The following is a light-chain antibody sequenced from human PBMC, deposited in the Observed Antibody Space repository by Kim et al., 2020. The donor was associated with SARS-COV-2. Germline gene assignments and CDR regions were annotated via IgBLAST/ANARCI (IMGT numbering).Light chain of an antibody. J-gene: IGLJ1*01. CDR1: SSDVGGYNY. V-gene: IGLV2-14*03. Sequence: SITISCTGTSSDVGGYNYVSWYQQHPGKAPKLMIYDVSTRPSGVSNRFSGSKSGNTASLTISGLQAEDEADYYCSSYTSSSTPYVFGTGTKVTVL. CDR2: DVS. CDR3: SSYTSSSTPYV.